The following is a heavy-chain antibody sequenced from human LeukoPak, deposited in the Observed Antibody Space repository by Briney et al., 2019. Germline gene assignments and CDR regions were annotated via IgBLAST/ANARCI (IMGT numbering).Heavy chain of an antibody. Sequence: SETLSLTCTVSGGSISSGSYYWSWIRQPAEKGLEWIGRIYTSGSTNYNPSFKSRVTISVDTSKNQFSLKLSSVTAADTAVYYCARGSSGYDSSGYSNYYYYGMDVWGQGTTVTVSS. CDR1: GGSISSGSYY. CDR2: IYTSGST. CDR3: ARGSSGYDSSGYSNYYYYGMDV. D-gene: IGHD3-22*01. V-gene: IGHV4-61*02. J-gene: IGHJ6*02.